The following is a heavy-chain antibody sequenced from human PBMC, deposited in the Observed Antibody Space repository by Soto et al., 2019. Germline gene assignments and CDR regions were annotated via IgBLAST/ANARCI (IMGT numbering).Heavy chain of an antibody. CDR3: ARDQVVAAPLY. J-gene: IGHJ4*02. CDR2: ISYDGSNK. D-gene: IGHD2-15*01. CDR1: GFTFSSYA. Sequence: QVQLVESGGGVVQPGRSLRLSCAASGFTFSSYAMHWVRQAPGKGLEWVAVISYDGSNKYYADSVKGRFTISRDNSKNTLYLQMNSLRAKDTAVYYCARDQVVAAPLYWGQGTLVTVSS. V-gene: IGHV3-30-3*01.